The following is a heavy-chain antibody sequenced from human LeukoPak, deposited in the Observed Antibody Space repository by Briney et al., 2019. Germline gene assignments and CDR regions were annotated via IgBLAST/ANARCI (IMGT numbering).Heavy chain of an antibody. CDR2: ISYDGSNK. Sequence: GGSLRLSCAASGFTFSSYGTHWVRQAPGKGLEWVAVISYDGSNKYYADSVKGRFTISRDNSKNTLYLQMNSLRAEDTAVYYCAKEGYYCDSSGYNYYYGMDVWGQGTTVTVSS. V-gene: IGHV3-30*18. CDR3: AKEGYYCDSSGYNYYYGMDV. J-gene: IGHJ6*02. D-gene: IGHD3-22*01. CDR1: GFTFSSYG.